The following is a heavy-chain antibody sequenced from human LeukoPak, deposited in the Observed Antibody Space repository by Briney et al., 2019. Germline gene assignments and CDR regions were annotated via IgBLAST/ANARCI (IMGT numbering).Heavy chain of an antibody. CDR2: IKQGGSEK. Sequence: PGGSLRLSCAPSGFTFSSYWMSWVRQAPGKGLEWVANIKQGGSEKYYVDSVKGRFTISRDNAKNSLYLQMNSLRAEDTAVYYCASQGSRGWLWGQGTLVTVSS. D-gene: IGHD6-19*01. CDR3: ASQGSRGWL. J-gene: IGHJ4*02. CDR1: GFTFSSYW. V-gene: IGHV3-7*01.